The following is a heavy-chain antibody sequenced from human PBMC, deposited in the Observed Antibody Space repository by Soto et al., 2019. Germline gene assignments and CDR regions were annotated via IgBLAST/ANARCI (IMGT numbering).Heavy chain of an antibody. CDR1: VFTCSNYG. CDR3: ASDLVGASDSYGLDV. Sequence: TWRSLRLSCSASVFTCSNYGMHWFRQAPGKGLEWVAIIWHDGNNKYYADSVRGRFIISRDNSKNRLYLQMNSLRAEDTAVYYCASDLVGASDSYGLDVWGQGTPVTVS. D-gene: IGHD1-26*01. V-gene: IGHV3-33*01. J-gene: IGHJ6*02. CDR2: IWHDGNNK.